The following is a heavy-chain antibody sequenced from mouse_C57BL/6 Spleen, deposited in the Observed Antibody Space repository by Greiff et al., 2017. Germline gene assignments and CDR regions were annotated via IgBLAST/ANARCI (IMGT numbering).Heavy chain of an antibody. CDR3: TGGYYGAWFAY. CDR1: GFTFSNYW. D-gene: IGHD1-1*01. Sequence: EVKLMESGGGLVQPGGSMKLSCVASGFTFSNYWMNWVRQSPEKGLEWVAQIRLKSDNYATHYAESVKGRFTISRDDSKSSVYLQMNNLRVEDTGIYYCTGGYYGAWFAYWGQGTLVTVSA. V-gene: IGHV6-3*01. CDR2: IRLKSDNYAT. J-gene: IGHJ3*01.